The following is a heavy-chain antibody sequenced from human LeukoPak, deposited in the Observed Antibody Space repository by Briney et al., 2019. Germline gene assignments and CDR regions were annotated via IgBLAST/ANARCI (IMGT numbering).Heavy chain of an antibody. J-gene: IGHJ5*02. Sequence: ASVKVSCKASGGTFSSYAISWVRQAPGQGLRWMGGIIPIFGIANYAQKFQGRVTITADKSTSTAYMELSSLRSEDTAVYYCARGVGIAARPGFDPRGQGTLVTVSS. D-gene: IGHD6-6*01. CDR1: GGTFSSYA. V-gene: IGHV1-69*10. CDR2: IIPIFGIA. CDR3: ARGVGIAARPGFDP.